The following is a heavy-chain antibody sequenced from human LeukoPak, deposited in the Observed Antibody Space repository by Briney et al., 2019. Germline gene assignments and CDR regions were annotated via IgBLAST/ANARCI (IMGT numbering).Heavy chain of an antibody. CDR1: GYTFTGYY. D-gene: IGHD3-22*01. J-gene: IGHJ4*02. CDR2: INPNSGGT. Sequence: ASVKASCKASGYTFTGYYMHWVRQAPGQGLEWMGRINPNSGGTNYAQKFQGRVTMTRDTSISTAYMELSRLRSDDTAVYYCARVVYYYDSSGYYYIDYWGQGTPVTVSS. V-gene: IGHV1-2*06. CDR3: ARVVYYYDSSGYYYIDY.